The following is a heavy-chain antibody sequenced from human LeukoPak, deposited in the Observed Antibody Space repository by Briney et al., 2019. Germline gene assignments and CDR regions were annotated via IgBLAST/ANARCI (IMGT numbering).Heavy chain of an antibody. J-gene: IGHJ3*02. CDR3: ASLITPYDAFDI. CDR2: ISSSSSYI. D-gene: IGHD1-14*01. Sequence: ETLSLTCAIYGESFSGYYWSWIRQPPGKGLEWVSSISSSSSYIYYADSVKGRFTISRDNAKNSLYLQMNSLRAEDTAVYYCASLITPYDAFDIWGQGTMVTVSS. V-gene: IGHV3-21*01. CDR1: GESFSGYY.